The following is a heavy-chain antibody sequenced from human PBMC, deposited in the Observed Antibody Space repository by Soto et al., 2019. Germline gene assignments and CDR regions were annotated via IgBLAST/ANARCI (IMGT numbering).Heavy chain of an antibody. CDR2: FDLEDGET. J-gene: IGHJ4*02. V-gene: IGHV1-24*01. D-gene: IGHD2-21*02. CDR1: GYTLTELS. CDR3: ATARAYCGGDCAGTFDY. Sequence: ASVKVSCKVSGYTLTELSMHWVRQAPGKGLEWMGGFDLEDGETIYAQKFQGRVTMTEDTSTDTAYMELSSLRSEDTAVYYCATARAYCGGDCAGTFDYWGQGTLVTVSS.